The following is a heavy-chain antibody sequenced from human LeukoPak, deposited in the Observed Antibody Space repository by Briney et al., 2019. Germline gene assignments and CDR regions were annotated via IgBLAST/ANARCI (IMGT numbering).Heavy chain of an antibody. J-gene: IGHJ4*02. V-gene: IGHV5-51*01. CDR1: GSILTSYW. Sequence: GESLQISCQGSGSILTSYWIGWVRQLPGKGLEGMGIIYPGDSDTRYSPSFQGQVTISADKSISTAYLQWSSLKASDTAMYYCARRYYYDSSGYYYASFDYWSQGTLVTVSS. D-gene: IGHD3-22*01. CDR3: ARRYYYDSSGYYYASFDY. CDR2: IYPGDSDT.